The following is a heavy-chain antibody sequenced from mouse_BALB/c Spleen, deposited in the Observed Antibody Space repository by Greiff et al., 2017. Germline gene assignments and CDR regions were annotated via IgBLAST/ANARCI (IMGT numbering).Heavy chain of an antibody. V-gene: IGHV1-54*01. D-gene: IGHD2-3*01. J-gene: IGHJ2*01. CDR2: INPGSGGT. CDR1: GYAFTNYL. Sequence: VQLQQSGAELVRPGTSVKVSCKASGYAFTNYLIEWVKQRPGQGLEWIGVINPGSGGTNYNEKFKGKATLTADKSSSTAYMQLSSLTSDDSAVYFCARDDGYWYYFDYWGQGTTLTVSS. CDR3: ARDDGYWYYFDY.